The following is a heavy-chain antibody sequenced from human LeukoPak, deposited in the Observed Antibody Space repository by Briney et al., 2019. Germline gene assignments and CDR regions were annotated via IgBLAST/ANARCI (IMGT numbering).Heavy chain of an antibody. J-gene: IGHJ3*02. D-gene: IGHD1-26*01. V-gene: IGHV4-4*02. CDR1: GGSIRSSNW. Sequence: SETLSLTCAVSGGSIRSSNWWSWVRQPPGKGLQRIGEIYHSGSTNYNPSLKSRVTISVDKSKNQFSLKLSSVTAADTAVYYCARDKFPLVGATGDDGFDIWGPGTMVTVSS. CDR3: ARDKFPLVGATGDDGFDI. CDR2: IYHSGST.